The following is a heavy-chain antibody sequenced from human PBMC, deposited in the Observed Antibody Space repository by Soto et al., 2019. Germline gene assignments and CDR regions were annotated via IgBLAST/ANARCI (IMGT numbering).Heavy chain of an antibody. CDR2: ISYDGSNK. CDR1: GFTFSSYA. V-gene: IGHV3-30-3*01. CDR3: ARDMFDP. J-gene: IGHJ5*02. Sequence: QVQLVESGGGVVQPGRSLRLSCAASGFTFSSYAMHWVRQAPGKGLEWVAVISYDGSNKYYADSVKGRFTISRDNSKNTLYLQMNSLRAEDTAVYYCARDMFDPWGQGTLVTVYS.